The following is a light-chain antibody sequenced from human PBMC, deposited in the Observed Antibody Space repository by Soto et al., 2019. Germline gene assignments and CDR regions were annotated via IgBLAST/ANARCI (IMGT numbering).Light chain of an antibody. CDR1: QSVSGSY. Sequence: EIVLTQSPGTLSLSPGERATLSCRASQSVSGSYLAWYQQKPGQAHRLLIYGASSRATGIPDRLSGSESGTDFTRTISRLEPEDVAVYYCQQYGSSPLYTFGQGPKLEIK. CDR2: GAS. J-gene: IGKJ2*01. V-gene: IGKV3-20*01. CDR3: QQYGSSPLYT.